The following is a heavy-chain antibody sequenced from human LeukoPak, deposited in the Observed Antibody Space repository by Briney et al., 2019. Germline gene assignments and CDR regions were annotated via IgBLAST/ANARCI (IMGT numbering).Heavy chain of an antibody. V-gene: IGHV4-4*07. D-gene: IGHD5-24*01. Sequence: PSETLSLTCSVSSGSISSYYWGWVRQPPGKGLEWIGRIYTTGATQYNPSLKSRLTMSVDTSTNQFSLNLRSVSAADTAVYYCGRQGYTASHYFFDFWSQGTLVVLSS. CDR1: SGSISSYY. J-gene: IGHJ4*02. CDR2: IYTTGAT. CDR3: GRQGYTASHYFFDF.